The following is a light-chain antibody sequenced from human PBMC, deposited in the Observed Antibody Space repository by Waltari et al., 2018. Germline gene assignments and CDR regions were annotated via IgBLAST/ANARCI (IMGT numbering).Light chain of an antibody. Sequence: DIVMTQSPDSLAVSLGERATINCKSSQTVLYSSDNNNYLAWYQQKLGQPPKLLIYWASTRASGVPDRCSGSGSGTDFTLTISSLQAEDVAVYYCQQYYDTPRTFGQGTRVEIK. CDR2: WAS. J-gene: IGKJ1*01. V-gene: IGKV4-1*01. CDR3: QQYYDTPRT. CDR1: QTVLYSSDNNNY.